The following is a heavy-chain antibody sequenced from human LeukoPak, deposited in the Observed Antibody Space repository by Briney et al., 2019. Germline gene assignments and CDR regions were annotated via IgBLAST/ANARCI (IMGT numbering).Heavy chain of an antibody. Sequence: GGSLRLSCAASGFTVSSKYMSWVRQAPGKGLEWVSVIYSGGSTYYADSVKGRFTISRDNSKNMLYLQMNSLRAEDTAVYHCARDLYGDPKTDDYWGQGTLVTVSS. V-gene: IGHV3-66*01. D-gene: IGHD4-17*01. CDR1: GFTVSSKY. J-gene: IGHJ4*02. CDR3: ARDLYGDPKTDDY. CDR2: IYSGGST.